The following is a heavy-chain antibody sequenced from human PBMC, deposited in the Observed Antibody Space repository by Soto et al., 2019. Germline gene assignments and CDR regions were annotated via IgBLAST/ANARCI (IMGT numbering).Heavy chain of an antibody. D-gene: IGHD5-12*01. Sequence: GGSLRLSCAASGFTVSSNYMSWVRQAPGKGLEWVSVIYSGGSTYYADSVKGRFTISRDNSKNTLYLQMNSLRAEDTAVYYCASSRYLVAFDYWGQGTLVTVSS. CDR1: GFTVSSNY. J-gene: IGHJ4*02. CDR3: ASSRYLVAFDY. V-gene: IGHV3-53*01. CDR2: IYSGGST.